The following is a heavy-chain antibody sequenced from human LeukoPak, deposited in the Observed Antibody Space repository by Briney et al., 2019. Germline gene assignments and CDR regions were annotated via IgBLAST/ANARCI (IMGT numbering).Heavy chain of an antibody. J-gene: IGHJ6*02. CDR1: GFTFSSYW. CDR3: TRDSFMGGYYYGMDV. Sequence: AGGSLRLSCAASGFTFSSYWMHWVRQAPGKGLEWVSRINPGGGSTSYADSVKGRFTISRDNAKNTLRLQMNSLRAEDTAVYYCTRDSFMGGYYYGMDVWGQGTTVTVSS. CDR2: INPGGGST. V-gene: IGHV3-74*01. D-gene: IGHD3-16*01.